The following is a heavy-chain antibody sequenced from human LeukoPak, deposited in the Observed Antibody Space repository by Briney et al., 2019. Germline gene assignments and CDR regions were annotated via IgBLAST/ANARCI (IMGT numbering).Heavy chain of an antibody. CDR2: VNDSGST. J-gene: IGHJ1*01. D-gene: IGHD6-6*01. Sequence: SETLSLTCAVYCGSFSGFYWSWIRQPPGKGLEWVGDVNDSGSTNYNPSLKSRVTISVDTSKNQFSLKLSSVTAADTAVSYCARHLTYYHSESYSSSSGYFQHWGQGTLVTVSS. CDR3: ARHLTYYHSESYSSSSGYFQH. CDR1: CGSFSGFY. V-gene: IGHV4-34*01.